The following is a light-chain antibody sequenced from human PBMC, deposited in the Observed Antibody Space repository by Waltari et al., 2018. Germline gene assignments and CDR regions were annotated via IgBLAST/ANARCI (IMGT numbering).Light chain of an antibody. CDR2: AAS. J-gene: IGKJ1*01. CDR1: PSISSF. Sequence: IQMTQSPSSLSASVGDRVVITCRASPSISSFLNWYQQKPGKVPTLLIYAASTLQSGVPSRFSGSGSGTDFTLTIRSLQPEDFATYYCQQSYSPMWTFGQGTKVDI. V-gene: IGKV1-39*01. CDR3: QQSYSPMWT.